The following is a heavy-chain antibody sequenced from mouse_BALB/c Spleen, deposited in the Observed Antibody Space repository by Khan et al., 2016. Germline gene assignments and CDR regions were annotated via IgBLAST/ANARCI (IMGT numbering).Heavy chain of an antibody. CDR1: GYTFTSYW. Sequence: VQLQESGAELAKPGASVKMSCKASGYTFTSYWMHWVKQRPGQGLEWIGYINPSTGYTEYNQKFKDKATLTADKSSSTAYMQLSSLTSEDSAVYYCASSYCYSSSYDAMDYWGQGASVTVSS. V-gene: IGHV1-7*01. CDR3: ASSYCYSSSYDAMDY. CDR2: INPSTGYT. J-gene: IGHJ4*01. D-gene: IGHD1-1*01.